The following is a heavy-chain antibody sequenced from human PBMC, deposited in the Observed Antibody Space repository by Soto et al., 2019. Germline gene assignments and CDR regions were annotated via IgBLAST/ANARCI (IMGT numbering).Heavy chain of an antibody. J-gene: IGHJ4*02. CDR2: ISTSSNYI. V-gene: IGHV3-21*01. CDR3: AREIPSVVVAATGPKNY. Sequence: EVQLVESGGGLVKPGGSLRLSCAASGFTFSTYTMNWVRQAPGKGLEWVSSISTSSNYIYYADSAKGRFTISRDNAKNSLFLQMNSLRVEDTAVYYCAREIPSVVVAATGPKNYWGQGTLVTVSS. CDR1: GFTFSTYT. D-gene: IGHD2-15*01.